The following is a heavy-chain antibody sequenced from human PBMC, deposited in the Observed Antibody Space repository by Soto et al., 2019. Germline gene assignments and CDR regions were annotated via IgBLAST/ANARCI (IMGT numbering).Heavy chain of an antibody. CDR3: ASGGWETPI. Sequence: EVQLVESGGGLVQPGGSLRLSCAASGFSFSTYWMSWVRQAPGKRLEWVATIKPDGSDKYYVDSVKGRFTISRDNAKKSLLLQMNSLTAEDTAVYYCASGGWETPIWGQGTLVTVSS. CDR1: GFSFSTYW. D-gene: IGHD1-26*01. J-gene: IGHJ4*02. V-gene: IGHV3-7*03. CDR2: IKPDGSDK.